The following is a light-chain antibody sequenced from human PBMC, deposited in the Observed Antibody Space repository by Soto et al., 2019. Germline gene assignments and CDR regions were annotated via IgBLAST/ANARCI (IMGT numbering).Light chain of an antibody. Sequence: IQLTQSPSSLSASVGDRVTITCRASQGISSDLAWHQQKPGKAPKLLIYSASTLQNGVPSRFSGCGSGTDFAFTISGRQPEDFATSYCQQLNSYPVTFGQVTRLEIK. CDR1: QGISSD. J-gene: IGKJ5*01. CDR2: SAS. CDR3: QQLNSYPVT. V-gene: IGKV1-9*01.